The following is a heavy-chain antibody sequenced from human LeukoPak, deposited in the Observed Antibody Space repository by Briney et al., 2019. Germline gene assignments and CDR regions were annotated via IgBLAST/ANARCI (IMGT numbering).Heavy chain of an antibody. V-gene: IGHV3-23*01. J-gene: IGHJ2*01. Sequence: GGSLRLSCAASGFTFNNYAMTWVRQAPGKGLEWVSLISGSGGTAYYADSVKGRFTISRDNSKNTLYLQMNSLRAEDTAVYYCAKAPRIVVVPAAMPAWYFDLWGRGTLVTVSS. D-gene: IGHD2-2*01. CDR3: AKAPRIVVVPAAMPAWYFDL. CDR1: GFTFNNYA. CDR2: ISGSGGTA.